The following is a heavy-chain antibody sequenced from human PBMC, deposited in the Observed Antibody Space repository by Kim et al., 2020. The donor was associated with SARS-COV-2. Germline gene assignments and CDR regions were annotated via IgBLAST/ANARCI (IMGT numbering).Heavy chain of an antibody. Sequence: SETLSLTCAVSGGSISSGGYSWSWIRQPPGKGLEWIGYIYYSGSTYYNPSLKSRVTISVDRSKNQFSLKLSSVTAADTAVYYCARDSGVFRGWFDPWGQG. J-gene: IGHJ5*02. CDR3: ARDSGVFRGWFDP. D-gene: IGHD3-10*01. CDR2: IYYSGST. CDR1: GGSISSGGYS. V-gene: IGHV4-30-2*01.